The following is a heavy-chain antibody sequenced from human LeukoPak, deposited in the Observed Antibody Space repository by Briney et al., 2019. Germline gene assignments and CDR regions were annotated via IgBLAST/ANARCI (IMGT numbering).Heavy chain of an antibody. CDR3: AKQGLVPATAGD. D-gene: IGHD2-2*01. J-gene: IGHJ4*02. CDR2: ISYDGSNK. Sequence: PGGSLRLSCAASGFTFSSYAMHWVRQAPGKGLEWVAVISYDGSNKYYADSVKGRFTISRDNSKNTLYLQMNSLRPEDTAVYYCAKQGLVPATAGDWGQGTLVTVSS. V-gene: IGHV3-30*04. CDR1: GFTFSSYA.